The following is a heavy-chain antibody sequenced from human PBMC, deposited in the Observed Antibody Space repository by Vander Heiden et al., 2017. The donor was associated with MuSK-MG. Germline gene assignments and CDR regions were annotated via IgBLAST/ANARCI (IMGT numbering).Heavy chain of an antibody. D-gene: IGHD4-4*01. CDR3: ARVTYSNYADYFDY. CDR2: IYCSGST. V-gene: IGHV4-31*03. J-gene: IGHJ4*02. CDR1: GGSISSGGYY. Sequence: QVQLQESGPGLVKPSQTLSLTCTVSGGSISSGGYYWSWIRQHPGKGLEWIGYIYCSGSTYYNPSLKSRVTISVDTSKNQFSLKLSSVTAADTAVYYCARVTYSNYADYFDYWGQGTLVTVSS.